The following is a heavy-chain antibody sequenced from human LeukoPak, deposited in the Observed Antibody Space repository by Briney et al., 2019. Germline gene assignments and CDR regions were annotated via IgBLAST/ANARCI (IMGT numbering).Heavy chain of an antibody. CDR2: IYYSGST. V-gene: IGHV4-59*01. CDR3: ARGIAARPFDY. D-gene: IGHD6-6*01. Sequence: PSETLSLTCAVYGGSFSGYYWSWIRQPAGKGLEWIGYIYYSGSTNYNPSLKSRVTISVDTSKNQFSLKLSSVTAADTAVYYCARGIAARPFDYWGQGTLVTVSS. CDR1: GGSFSGYY. J-gene: IGHJ4*02.